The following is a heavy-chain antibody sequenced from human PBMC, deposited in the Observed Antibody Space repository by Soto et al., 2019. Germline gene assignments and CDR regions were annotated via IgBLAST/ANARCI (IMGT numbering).Heavy chain of an antibody. CDR1: GFTFSSYG. D-gene: IGHD6-13*01. CDR2: IWYDGSNK. Sequence: QVQLVESGGGVVQPGRSLRLSCAASGFTFSSYGIHWVRQAPGKGLEWVAVIWYDGSNKYYADSVKGRFTISRDNSKNTLYLQMNSLRAEDTAVYYCARESSSWYVSLDYWGQGTLVTVSS. J-gene: IGHJ4*02. CDR3: ARESSSWYVSLDY. V-gene: IGHV3-30*19.